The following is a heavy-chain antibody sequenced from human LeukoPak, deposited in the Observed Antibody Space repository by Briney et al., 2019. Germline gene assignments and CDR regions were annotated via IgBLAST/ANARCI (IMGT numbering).Heavy chain of an antibody. CDR1: GFTFSSYT. CDR2: IKEDGSEK. CDR3: ARTSKFDY. J-gene: IGHJ4*02. V-gene: IGHV3-7*04. Sequence: HPGGSLRLSCAASGFTFSSYTMNWVRQAPGKGLEWVANIKEDGSEKHYVDSVKSRFTISRDNAKNSLSLQMNSLRAEDTAVYYCARTSKFDYWGQGTLVTVSS.